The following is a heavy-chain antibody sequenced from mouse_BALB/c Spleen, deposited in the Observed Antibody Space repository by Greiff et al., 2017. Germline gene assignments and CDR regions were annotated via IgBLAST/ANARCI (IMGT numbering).Heavy chain of an antibody. CDR2: ISTYYGDA. CDR3: ARDGRFPYYFDY. Sequence: QVQLQQSGAELVRPGVSVKISCKGSGYTFTDYAMHWVKQSHAKSLEWIGVISTYYGDASYNQKFKGKATMTVDKSSSTAYMELARLTSEDSAIYYCARDGRFPYYFDYWGQGTTLTVSS. J-gene: IGHJ2*01. V-gene: IGHV1S137*01. CDR1: GYTFTDYA. D-gene: IGHD3-1*01.